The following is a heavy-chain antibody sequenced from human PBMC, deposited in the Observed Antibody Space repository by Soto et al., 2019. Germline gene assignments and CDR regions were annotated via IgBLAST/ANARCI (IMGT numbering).Heavy chain of an antibody. J-gene: IGHJ5*02. CDR3: ARHRARNWFDP. D-gene: IGHD6-6*01. Sequence: SETLSLTCIVSGDSISSSSYYWGWIRQPPGKGLEWIGSIYYSGSTYYNPSLKSRVTISVDTSKNQFSLKLSSVTAADTAVFCCARHRARNWFDPWGQGTLVTVSS. CDR2: IYYSGST. V-gene: IGHV4-39*01. CDR1: GDSISSSSYY.